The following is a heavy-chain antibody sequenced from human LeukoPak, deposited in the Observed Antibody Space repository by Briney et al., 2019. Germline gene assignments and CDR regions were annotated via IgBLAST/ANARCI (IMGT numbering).Heavy chain of an antibody. CDR3: ARLEADDYSNYPYFDY. V-gene: IGHV4-34*01. CDR1: GGSFSGYY. J-gene: IGHJ4*02. D-gene: IGHD4-11*01. Sequence: SETLSLTCAVYGGSFSGYYWSWIRQPPGKGLEWIGEINHSGSTNYNPSLKSRVTISVDTSKNQFSLKLSSVTAADTAVYYCARLEADDYSNYPYFDYWGQGTLVTVSS. CDR2: INHSGST.